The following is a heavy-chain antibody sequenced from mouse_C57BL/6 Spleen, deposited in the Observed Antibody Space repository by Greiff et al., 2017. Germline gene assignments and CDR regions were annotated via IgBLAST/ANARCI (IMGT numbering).Heavy chain of an antibody. CDR3: ARLGYGNYDYAMDY. V-gene: IGHV1-82*01. CDR1: GYAFSSSW. Sequence: LVESGPELVKPGASVKISCKASGYAFSSSWMNWVKQRPGKGLEWIGRIYPGDGDTNYNGKFKGKATLTADKSSSTAYMQLSSLTSEDSAVYFCARLGYGNYDYAMDYWGQGTSVTVSS. J-gene: IGHJ4*01. D-gene: IGHD2-1*01. CDR2: IYPGDGDT.